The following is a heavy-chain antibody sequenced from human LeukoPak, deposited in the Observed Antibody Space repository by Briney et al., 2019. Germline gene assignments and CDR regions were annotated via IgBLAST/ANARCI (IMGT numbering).Heavy chain of an antibody. CDR1: GFTFSSYT. V-gene: IGHV3-21*01. CDR3: ARDRGAYCGGDCYLGFDY. D-gene: IGHD2-21*02. Sequence: GGSLRLSCAASGFTFSSYTMNWVRQAPGKGLEWVSSIAGSSGYISYADSVKGRFTISRDNAKKSLYLQMTSLTAEDTAVYYCARDRGAYCGGDCYLGFDYWGRGTLVTVSS. CDR2: IAGSSGYI. J-gene: IGHJ4*01.